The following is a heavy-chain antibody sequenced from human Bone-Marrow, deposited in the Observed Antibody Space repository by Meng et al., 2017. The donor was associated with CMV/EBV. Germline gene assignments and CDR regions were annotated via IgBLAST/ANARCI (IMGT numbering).Heavy chain of an antibody. CDR2: IRYDGSNK. CDR3: AKDEDAGYYDFWSGYYT. CDR1: GFTFSSYG. J-gene: IGHJ5*02. D-gene: IGHD3-3*01. V-gene: IGHV3-30*02. Sequence: GESLKISCAASGFTFSSYGMHWVRQAPGKGLEWVAFIRYDGSNKYYADSVKGRFTISRDNSKKTLYLQMNSLRAEDTAVYYCAKDEDAGYYDFWSGYYTWGQGTLVTVSS.